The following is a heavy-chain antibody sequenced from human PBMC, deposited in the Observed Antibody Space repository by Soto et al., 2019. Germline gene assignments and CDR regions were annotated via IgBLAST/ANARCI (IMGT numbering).Heavy chain of an antibody. CDR3: ITDAARV. CDR2: IKSISDGGTT. V-gene: IGHV3-15*01. J-gene: IGHJ4*02. CDR1: GFTFSNAW. Sequence: EVHLVESGGGLVKPGGSLRLSCAASGFTFSNAWLSWVRQAPGKGLEWVGRIKSISDGGTTDYAAPVKGRFTISRDDSKNTLYLQMNSLKTEDTAVYFCITDAARVWGQGTLVTVSS.